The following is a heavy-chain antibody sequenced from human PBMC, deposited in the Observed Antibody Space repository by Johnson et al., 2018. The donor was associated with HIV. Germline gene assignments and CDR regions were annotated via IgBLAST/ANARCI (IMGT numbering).Heavy chain of an antibody. CDR3: ARDEYPLRAAAWKSAFDI. V-gene: IGHV3-7*01. Sequence: KQDGSEKYYVDSVKGRFTISRDNAKNSLYLQMNSLRAEDTAVYYCARDEYPLRAAAWKSAFDIRGQGTMVTVSS. D-gene: IGHD6-13*01. CDR2: KQDGSEK. J-gene: IGHJ3*02.